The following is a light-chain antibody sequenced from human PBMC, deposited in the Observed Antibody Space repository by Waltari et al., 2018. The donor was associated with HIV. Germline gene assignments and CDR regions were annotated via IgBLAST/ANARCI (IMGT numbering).Light chain of an antibody. J-gene: IGKJ3*01. CDR1: TSVFYSSDNKNY. CDR2: WAA. Sequence: DIVMTQSPDSLTVSLGERATFNCQSSTSVFYSSDNKNYLAWYQQKPGQPPKLLIYWAATRESGVPDRFSGSGSGTDFTLTITSLQAEDVAVYYCQQYYSTPFTFGPGTKVDIK. V-gene: IGKV4-1*01. CDR3: QQYYSTPFT.